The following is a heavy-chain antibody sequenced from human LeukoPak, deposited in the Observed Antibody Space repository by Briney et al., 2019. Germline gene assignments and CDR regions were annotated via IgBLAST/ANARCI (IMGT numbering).Heavy chain of an antibody. Sequence: GASVKVSCKASGYTFTSYDINWVRQATGQGLEWMGWMNPNSGNTGYAQKFQGRVTMTRNTSISTAYMELSSLRSEDTAVYYCARRRLFRVGHSPYYYYYGMDVWGQGTTVTVSS. CDR3: ARRRLFRVGHSPYYYYYGMDV. V-gene: IGHV1-8*01. CDR2: MNPNSGNT. D-gene: IGHD3-22*01. J-gene: IGHJ6*02. CDR1: GYTFTSYD.